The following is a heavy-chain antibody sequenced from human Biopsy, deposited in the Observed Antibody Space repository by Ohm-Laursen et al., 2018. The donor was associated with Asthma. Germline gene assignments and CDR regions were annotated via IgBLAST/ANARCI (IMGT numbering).Heavy chain of an antibody. Sequence: SLRLSCAASGFTFSRYDMSWVRQAPGKGLEWVSAISGSGDSTYYADSVEGRFTISRDNSKNTLYLQMNSLRAEDTAVYYCAKERYYDFWSGYPIWGQGTMVTVSS. V-gene: IGHV3-23*01. CDR2: ISGSGDST. D-gene: IGHD3-3*01. J-gene: IGHJ3*02. CDR3: AKERYYDFWSGYPI. CDR1: GFTFSRYD.